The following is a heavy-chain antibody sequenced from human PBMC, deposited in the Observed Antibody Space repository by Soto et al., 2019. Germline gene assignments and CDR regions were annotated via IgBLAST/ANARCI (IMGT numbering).Heavy chain of an antibody. J-gene: IGHJ6*02. V-gene: IGHV1-69*01. Sequence: QVQLVQSGAEVKKPGSSVKVSCKASGGTFSSYAISWVRQAPGQGFEWMGGIIPIFGTANYAQKFQGRVTITADESTSTAYMELSSLRSEDTAVYYCARDRGYSYGGYYYYGMDVWGQGTTVTVSS. CDR3: ARDRGYSYGGYYYYGMDV. CDR2: IIPIFGTA. D-gene: IGHD5-18*01. CDR1: GGTFSSYA.